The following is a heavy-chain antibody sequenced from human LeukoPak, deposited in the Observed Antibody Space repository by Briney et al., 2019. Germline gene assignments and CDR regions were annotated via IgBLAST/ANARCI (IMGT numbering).Heavy chain of an antibody. V-gene: IGHV3-30*17. Sequence: GGSLRLSCAVSEFTFSNYAMHWVRQPPGKGLEWVAVVSSHGNDGYYADSVRGRFTISGDISKNTLYLQIDSLRLEDTAIYYCTRDAYNFNDFDYWGQGTRVTVSS. CDR1: EFTFSNYA. CDR3: TRDAYNFNDFDY. D-gene: IGHD5-24*01. CDR2: VSSHGNDG. J-gene: IGHJ4*02.